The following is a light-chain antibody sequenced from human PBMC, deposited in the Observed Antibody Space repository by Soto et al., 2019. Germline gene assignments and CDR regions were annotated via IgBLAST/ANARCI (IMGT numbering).Light chain of an antibody. J-gene: IGLJ2*01. CDR1: KLGDKY. CDR2: QDS. CDR3: QAWANTTVV. V-gene: IGLV3-1*01. Sequence: SYELTQPPSVSVSPGQTASITCSGDKLGDKYASWYQQKPGQSPILVIYQDSKRPSGIPERFSGSNSGNTATLTISGTQAIDQSDYYCQAWANTTVVFGGGTKVTVL.